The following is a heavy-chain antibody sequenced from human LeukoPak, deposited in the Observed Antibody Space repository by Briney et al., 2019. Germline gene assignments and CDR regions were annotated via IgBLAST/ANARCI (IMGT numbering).Heavy chain of an antibody. CDR2: IVVGSGNT. V-gene: IGHV1-58*02. CDR3: AADPYYDILTGYAWHP. D-gene: IGHD3-9*01. Sequence: SVKVSCKASGFTFTSSAMQWERQARGQRLEWIGWIVVGSGNTNYAQKFQERVTITRDMSTSTAYMELSSLRSEDTAVYYCAADPYYDILTGYAWHPWGQGTLVTVSS. J-gene: IGHJ5*02. CDR1: GFTFTSSA.